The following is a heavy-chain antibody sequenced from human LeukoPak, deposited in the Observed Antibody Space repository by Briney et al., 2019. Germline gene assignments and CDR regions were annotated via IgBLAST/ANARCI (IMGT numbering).Heavy chain of an antibody. J-gene: IGHJ4*02. Sequence: GGSLRLSCAASGFSFSNYAMSWVRKAPGQGLDWVSAISDSGVTAYYADSVKGRFTISRDNSKSTLYLQMNSLRAEDTAVYYCANLNAPYWGNFDYWGQGTLVTVSS. CDR2: ISDSGVTA. CDR1: GFSFSNYA. V-gene: IGHV3-23*01. CDR3: ANLNAPYWGNFDY. D-gene: IGHD3-16*01.